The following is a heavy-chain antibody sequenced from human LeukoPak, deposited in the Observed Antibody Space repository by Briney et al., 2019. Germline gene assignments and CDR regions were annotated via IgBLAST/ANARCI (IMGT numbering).Heavy chain of an antibody. CDR1: GYTFTGYY. CDR2: INPNSGGT. J-gene: IGHJ4*02. CDR3: ARDKRYGRGWEQTGALDY. D-gene: IGHD1-26*01. V-gene: IGHV1-2*04. Sequence: ASVKVSCKASGYTFTGYYMHWVRQAPGQGLEWMGWINPNSGGTNYAQKFQGWVTMTRDTSISTAYMELSRLRSDDTAVYYCARDKRYGRGWEQTGALDYWGQGTLVTVSS.